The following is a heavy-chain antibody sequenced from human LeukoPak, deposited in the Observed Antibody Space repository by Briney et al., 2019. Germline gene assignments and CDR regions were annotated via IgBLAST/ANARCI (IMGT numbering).Heavy chain of an antibody. CDR1: GYTFTSDY. J-gene: IGHJ4*02. CDR2: IYPRDGST. Sequence: ASVNVSCKASGYTFTSDYIHWVRQAPGQGLEWMGMIYPRDGSTSYAQKFQGRVTVTRDTSTSTVHMELSGLRSEDTAVYYCARDQEGFDYWGQGTLVTVSS. CDR3: ARDQEGFDY. V-gene: IGHV1-46*01.